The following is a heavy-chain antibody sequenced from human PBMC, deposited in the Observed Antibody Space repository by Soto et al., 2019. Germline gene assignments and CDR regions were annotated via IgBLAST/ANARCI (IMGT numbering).Heavy chain of an antibody. CDR1: GGTFRSYT. V-gene: IGHV1-69*01. CDR2: ITPMSGTP. D-gene: IGHD3-22*01. CDR3: ARDGTLYDSRAYYYLY. Sequence: QVQLVQSGAEVKKPGSSVKVSCKASGGTFRSYTITWVQQAPGQGTEWMGGITPMSGTPNYAQNFRGRVTITADESTSTAYMELYNLRSEDTAMYFCARDGTLYDSRAYYYLYWGQGSLVTVSS. J-gene: IGHJ4*02.